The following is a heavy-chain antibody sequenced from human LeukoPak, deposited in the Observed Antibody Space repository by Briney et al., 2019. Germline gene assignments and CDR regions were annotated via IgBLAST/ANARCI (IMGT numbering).Heavy chain of an antibody. V-gene: IGHV4-39*07. CDR3: ARDGSGSYYNLDAFDI. J-gene: IGHJ3*02. Sequence: PSETLSLTCTVSGGSISSSSYYWGWIRQPPGKGLEWIGSIYYSGSTYYNPSLKSRVTISVDTSKNQFSLKLSSVTAADTAVYYCARDGSGSYYNLDAFDIWGQGTMVTVSS. CDR2: IYYSGST. CDR1: GGSISSSSYY. D-gene: IGHD3-10*01.